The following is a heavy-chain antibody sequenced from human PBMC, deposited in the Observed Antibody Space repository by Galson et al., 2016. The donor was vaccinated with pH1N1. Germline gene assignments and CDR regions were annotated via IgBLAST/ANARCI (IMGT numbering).Heavy chain of an antibody. CDR3: ARDVPGFLDWYYFDH. CDR1: GGDSISFYS. CDR2: IYTTGTT. V-gene: IGHV4-4*07. D-gene: IGHD1-1*01. Sequence: SETLSLTCTVSGGDSISFYSWNWIRQPAGKGLEWIGRIYTTGTTTGTTNYNPSLKRRVTMSVDTSKNQVSLNLSSVTAADPAVYYCARDVPGFLDWYYFDHWGQGTLVTVSS. J-gene: IGHJ4*02.